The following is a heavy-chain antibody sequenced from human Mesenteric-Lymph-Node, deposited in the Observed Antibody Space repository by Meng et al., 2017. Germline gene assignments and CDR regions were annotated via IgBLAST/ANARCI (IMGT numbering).Heavy chain of an antibody. CDR1: GFTCSSYW. CDR3: ARDPRYNGYFQH. Sequence: EGQRVEAGGGIVQHGVSLRLSCAATGFTCSSYWMHWFRQVPEKGLEWVARINTDGSTTNYADSVKGRFTITRDNAKNTLYLQMSSLRAEDTAVYYCARDPRYNGYFQHWGQGALVTVSS. V-gene: IGHV3-74*01. D-gene: IGHD5-24*01. CDR2: INTDGSTT. J-gene: IGHJ1*01.